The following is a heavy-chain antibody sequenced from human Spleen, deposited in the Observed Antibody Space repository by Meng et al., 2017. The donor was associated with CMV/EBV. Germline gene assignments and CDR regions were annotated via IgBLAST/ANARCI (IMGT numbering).Heavy chain of an antibody. CDR2: IHPPLGGT. CDR3: ARGHRRLIAADPPGY. D-gene: IGHD6-13*01. CDR1: RYTFTSYS. Sequence: PLLPSFPLVNPPRASFTFSFPPSRYTFTSYSIHSLRHAPGRGLEWMGWIHPPLGGTNYAQKFQGRVTMTRDTSISTAYMELSRLRSDDTAVYYCARGHRRLIAADPPGYWGQGTLVTVSS. V-gene: IGHV1-2*02. J-gene: IGHJ4*02.